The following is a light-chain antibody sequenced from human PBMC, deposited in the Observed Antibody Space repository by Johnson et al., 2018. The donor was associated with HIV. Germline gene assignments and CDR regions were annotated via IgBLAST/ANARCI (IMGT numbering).Light chain of an antibody. V-gene: IGLV1-51*02. Sequence: QSVLTQPPSVSAAPGQKVTISCSGSSSNIGNHYVSWYQHLPGTAPKLLIYENDKRPSGIPDRFSGSKSGTSATLGITGIQTGDEADYYCGTWDSSLSASYVFGTGTKVTVL. CDR2: END. CDR1: SSNIGNHY. J-gene: IGLJ1*01. CDR3: GTWDSSLSASYV.